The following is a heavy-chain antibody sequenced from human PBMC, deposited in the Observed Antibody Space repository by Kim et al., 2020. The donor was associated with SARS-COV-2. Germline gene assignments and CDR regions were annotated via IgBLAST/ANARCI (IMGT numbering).Heavy chain of an antibody. V-gene: IGHV3-33*01. Sequence: GGSLRLSCAASGFTFSSYGMHWVRQAPGKGLEWVTVIWYDGSNKYYADSVKGRFTISRDNSKNTLYLQMNSLRAEDTTVYYCASLRSAFDIWGQGTMVTVSS. CDR2: IWYDGSNK. D-gene: IGHD4-17*01. J-gene: IGHJ3*02. CDR3: ASLRSAFDI. CDR1: GFTFSSYG.